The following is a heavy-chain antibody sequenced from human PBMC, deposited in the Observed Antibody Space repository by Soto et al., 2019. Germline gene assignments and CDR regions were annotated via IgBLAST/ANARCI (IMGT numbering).Heavy chain of an antibody. D-gene: IGHD3-16*01. J-gene: IGHJ4*02. CDR3: ARWGLASY. CDR2: IYYSGST. V-gene: IGHV4-30-4*02. CDR1: GGSIRSGDYY. Sequence: SETLSLTCTVSGGSIRSGDYYWSWIRQPPGKGLESIGYIYYSGSTYNNPSLKSRVTISMDTSKNQFSLKLSSVTAADTAVYYCARWGLASYWGQGTLVTVSS.